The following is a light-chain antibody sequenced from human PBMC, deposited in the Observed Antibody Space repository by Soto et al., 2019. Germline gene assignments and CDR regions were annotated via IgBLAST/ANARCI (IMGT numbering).Light chain of an antibody. Sequence: QLVLTQSPSASASLGASVKLTCTLSSGHSSYVIAWHQQQSEEGPRYLMKLNSDGSHTKGDGIPDRFSGSSSGAERYLTIPSLQSEDEADYYCQTWGTGIVVFGGGTKLTVL. CDR1: SGHSSYV. V-gene: IGLV4-69*01. CDR2: LNSDGSH. J-gene: IGLJ2*01. CDR3: QTWGTGIVV.